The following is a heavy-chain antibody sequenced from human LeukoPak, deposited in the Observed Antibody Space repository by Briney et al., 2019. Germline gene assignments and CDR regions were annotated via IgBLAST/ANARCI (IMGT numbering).Heavy chain of an antibody. Sequence: GGSLRLSCAVSGFTFSNDWMHWVRQAPGKGLLWISRISGDGTTTNYADSVKGRFTISRDNAKNMLYLQMDSLRAEDTAVYYCAGTWSFDYWGQGTLVTVSS. CDR1: GFTFSNDW. D-gene: IGHD2-15*01. CDR2: ISGDGTTT. J-gene: IGHJ4*02. CDR3: AGTWSFDY. V-gene: IGHV3-74*01.